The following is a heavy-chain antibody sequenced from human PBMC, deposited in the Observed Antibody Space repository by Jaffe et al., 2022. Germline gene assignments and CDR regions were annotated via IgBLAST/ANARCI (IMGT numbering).Heavy chain of an antibody. CDR2: ISSSSSTI. V-gene: IGHV3-48*01. CDR1: GFTFSSYS. J-gene: IGHJ5*02. D-gene: IGHD6-6*01. Sequence: EVQLVESGGGLVQPGGSLRLSCAASGFTFSSYSMNWVRQAPGKGLEWVSYISSSSSTIYYADSVKGRFTISRDNAKNSLYLQMNSLRAEDTAVYYCARDYRSYPVAARPRWFDPWGQGTLVTVSS. CDR3: ARDYRSYPVAARPRWFDP.